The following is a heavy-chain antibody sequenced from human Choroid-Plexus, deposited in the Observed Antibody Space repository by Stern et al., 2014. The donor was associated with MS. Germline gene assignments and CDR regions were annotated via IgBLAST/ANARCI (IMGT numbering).Heavy chain of an antibody. V-gene: IGHV3-23*04. CDR3: AKWPHHIAVAGTRYFQH. CDR1: GFSFSTYA. J-gene: IGHJ1*01. CDR2: ISGRGGPT. D-gene: IGHD6-19*01. Sequence: EVQLVESGGGLVQPGGSLRLSCAASGFSFSTYAMSWVRQTPGKGLQWGSVISGRGGPTYYADSVKGRFTISRDNSKNTLYLQMYSLRADDTAVYYCAKWPHHIAVAGTRYFQHWGQGTLVTVSS.